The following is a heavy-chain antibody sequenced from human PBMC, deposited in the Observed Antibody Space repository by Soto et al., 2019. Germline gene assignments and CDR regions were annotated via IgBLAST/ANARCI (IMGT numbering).Heavy chain of an antibody. CDR2: INAGNGNT. CDR1: GYGFTTYA. V-gene: IGHV1-3*01. Sequence: ASGKVSCKGSGYGFTTYAMHWVRQAPGQRLEWMGWINAGNGNTKYSQKFQGRVTITRDTSASTAYMELSSLRSEDTAVYYCARDLGGWPDYWGQGTLVTVSS. D-gene: IGHD2-15*01. CDR3: ARDLGGWPDY. J-gene: IGHJ4*02.